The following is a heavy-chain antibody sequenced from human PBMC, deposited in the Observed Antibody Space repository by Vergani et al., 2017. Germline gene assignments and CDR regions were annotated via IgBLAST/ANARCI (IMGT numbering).Heavy chain of an antibody. Sequence: QVQLVESGGGVVQPGGSLRLSCAASGFTFNSYGMHWVRQAPGKGLEWVASIRSDESRRYYGDSMEGPFTISRDNSKNTLYLQMKSLRPEDTAVYYCAKEXGGYCSGGTCYPEYWGQGTLVIVSS. CDR3: AKEXGGYCSGGTCYPEY. CDR2: IRSDESRR. J-gene: IGHJ4*02. V-gene: IGHV3-30*02. D-gene: IGHD2-15*01. CDR1: GFTFNSYG.